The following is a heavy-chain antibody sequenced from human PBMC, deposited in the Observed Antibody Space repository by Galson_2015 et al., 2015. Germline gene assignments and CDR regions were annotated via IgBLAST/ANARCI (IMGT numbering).Heavy chain of an antibody. Sequence: CTVSGGSISSSSYYWGWIRQPPGKGLEWIGSIYYSGSTYYNPSLKSRVTISVDTSKNQFSLKLSSVTAADTAVYYCASRPGITMVRGVIITLNWFDPWGQGTLVTVSS. D-gene: IGHD3-10*01. V-gene: IGHV4-39*01. CDR2: IYYSGST. CDR1: GGSISSSSYY. J-gene: IGHJ5*02. CDR3: ASRPGITMVRGVIITLNWFDP.